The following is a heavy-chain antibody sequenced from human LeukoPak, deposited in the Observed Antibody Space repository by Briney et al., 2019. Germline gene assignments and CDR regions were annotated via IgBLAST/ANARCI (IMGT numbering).Heavy chain of an antibody. J-gene: IGHJ6*03. D-gene: IGHD6-19*01. Sequence: SQTLSLTCAISGDSVSSNSAAWNWISQSPSRGLEGLGSTYYRSKWYNDNAVSVKSRITINPGTSKNRFSLQLNSVTPEDTAVYYCARERASIAVAGTPAYYYYYMDVWGKGTTVTVSS. CDR2: TYYRSKWYN. CDR3: ARERASIAVAGTPAYYYYYMDV. CDR1: GDSVSSNSAA. V-gene: IGHV6-1*01.